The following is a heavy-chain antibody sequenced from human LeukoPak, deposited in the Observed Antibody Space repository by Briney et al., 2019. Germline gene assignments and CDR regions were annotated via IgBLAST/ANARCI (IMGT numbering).Heavy chain of an antibody. D-gene: IGHD3-16*01. J-gene: IGHJ4*02. V-gene: IGHV4-39*01. CDR2: IYYSGST. Sequence: SETLSLTCTVSGDSISSSSFCWGWIRQPPGKGLEWIGSIYYSGSTYYNPSLKSRVTISVDTSKNQFSLKLSSVTAADTAVYYWAKHYGPWGLETLVTFS. CDR1: GDSISSSSFC. CDR3: AKHYGP.